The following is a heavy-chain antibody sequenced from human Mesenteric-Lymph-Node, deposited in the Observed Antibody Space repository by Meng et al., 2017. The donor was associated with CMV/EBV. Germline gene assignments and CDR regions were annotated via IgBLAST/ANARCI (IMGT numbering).Heavy chain of an antibody. CDR2: IYYSGST. D-gene: IGHD3-10*01. CDR1: GGSISSYY. J-gene: IGHJ5*02. V-gene: IGHV4-59*01. Sequence: SETLSLTCTVSGGSISSYYWSWIRQPPGKGLEWIGYIYYSGSTNYNPSLKSRVTISVDTSKNQFSLRLTSVTAADTAVYYCARGQGVLASWGQGTLVTVSS. CDR3: ARGQGVLAS.